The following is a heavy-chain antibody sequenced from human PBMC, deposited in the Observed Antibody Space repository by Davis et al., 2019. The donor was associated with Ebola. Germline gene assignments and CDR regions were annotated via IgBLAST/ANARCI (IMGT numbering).Heavy chain of an antibody. Sequence: SETLSLTCTVSGGSISSSSYYWGWIRQPPGKGLEWIGSIYYSGSTYYNPSLKSRVTISVDTSKNQFPLKLSSVTAADTAVYYCARASLQREPFDYWGQGTLVTVSS. V-gene: IGHV4-39*01. CDR2: IYYSGST. CDR3: ARASLQREPFDY. J-gene: IGHJ4*02. CDR1: GGSISSSSYY. D-gene: IGHD1-14*01.